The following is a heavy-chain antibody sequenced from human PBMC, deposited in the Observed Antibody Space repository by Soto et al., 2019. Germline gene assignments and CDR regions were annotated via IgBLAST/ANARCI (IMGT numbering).Heavy chain of an antibody. CDR3: ARHIGLRFVGVDY. CDR2: IYYSGRT. CDR1: GGSNSSSSYY. V-gene: IGHV4-39*01. Sequence: QLQLQESGPGLVKPSEPRSLTCTVPGGSNSSSSYYWGWIRQPPGKRLECIGGIYYSGRTYYNPSLASRVTVSVAKSKNKFFLKLSSVTSSDTAGYYCARHIGLRFVGVDYWGQGTLVTVSS. D-gene: IGHD4-17*01. J-gene: IGHJ4*02.